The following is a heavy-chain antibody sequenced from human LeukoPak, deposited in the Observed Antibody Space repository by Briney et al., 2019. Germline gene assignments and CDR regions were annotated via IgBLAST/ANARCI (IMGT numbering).Heavy chain of an antibody. J-gene: IGHJ6*04. Sequence: SETLSLTCTVSGGSISSSSYYWGWIRQPPGKGLEWIGSIYYSGSTYYNPSLKSRVTISVDTSKNQFSLKLSSVTAADTAVYYCARAYPLRFLEWLSPPLVWGKGTTVTVSS. V-gene: IGHV4-39*07. CDR3: ARAYPLRFLEWLSPPLV. CDR1: GGSISSSSYY. D-gene: IGHD3-3*01. CDR2: IYYSGST.